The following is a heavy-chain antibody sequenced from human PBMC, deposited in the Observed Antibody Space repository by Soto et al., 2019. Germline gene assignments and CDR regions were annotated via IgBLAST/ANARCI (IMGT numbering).Heavy chain of an antibody. D-gene: IGHD2-21*02. CDR1: GFTFSSYA. CDR3: AKGGGDSLRYGMDV. CDR2: ISYGGSNK. J-gene: IGHJ6*02. Sequence: GGSLRLSCTASGFTFSSYAMHWVRQAPGKGLEWVAVISYGGSNKYYADSVKGRFTISRDNSKTTLYLQMDSLRAEDTAVYYCAKGGGDSLRYGMDVWGQGTTVTVSS. V-gene: IGHV3-30-3*01.